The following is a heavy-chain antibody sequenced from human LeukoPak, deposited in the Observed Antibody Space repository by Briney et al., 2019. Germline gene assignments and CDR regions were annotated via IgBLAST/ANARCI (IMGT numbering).Heavy chain of an antibody. D-gene: IGHD3-10*01. V-gene: IGHV3-23*01. Sequence: PGGSLRLSCAASGFTLSNSAMTWVRQAPGKGLEGVADIGVGGGTYYADSVKGRFIISRDISKTTLYLQIDSLRAEDTAVYYCAKAASYYGSGRAPFDCWGQGTLVTVSS. J-gene: IGHJ4*02. CDR2: IGVGGGT. CDR3: AKAASYYGSGRAPFDC. CDR1: GFTLSNSA.